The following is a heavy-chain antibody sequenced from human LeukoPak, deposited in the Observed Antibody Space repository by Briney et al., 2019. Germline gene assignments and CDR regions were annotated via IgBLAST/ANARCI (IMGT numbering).Heavy chain of an antibody. D-gene: IGHD6-13*01. Sequence: SETLSLTCTVSGDSISTSNSYWSWIRQPPGKGLEWIGEINHSGSTNYNPSLKSRVTISVDTSKNQFSLKLSSVTAADTAVYYCARRSYRQGAAAWGQGTLVTVSS. CDR3: ARRSYRQGAAA. CDR1: GDSISTSNSY. CDR2: INHSGST. J-gene: IGHJ5*02. V-gene: IGHV4-39*07.